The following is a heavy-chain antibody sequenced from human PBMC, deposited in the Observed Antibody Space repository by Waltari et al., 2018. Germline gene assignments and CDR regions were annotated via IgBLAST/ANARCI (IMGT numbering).Heavy chain of an antibody. Sequence: QERLVQSGAEVKKRGASVKISCKSSGYTITNYYVHWVRQAPGQGLEWVGVIFPRGDDTNYAQGFQGRVTLTRDTSTGTDYMDVTSLKFEDTAMYYCARELPGTGYFDYWGQGALVTVSS. D-gene: IGHD2-15*01. J-gene: IGHJ4*02. CDR2: IFPRGDDT. V-gene: IGHV1-46*01. CDR1: GYTITNYY. CDR3: ARELPGTGYFDY.